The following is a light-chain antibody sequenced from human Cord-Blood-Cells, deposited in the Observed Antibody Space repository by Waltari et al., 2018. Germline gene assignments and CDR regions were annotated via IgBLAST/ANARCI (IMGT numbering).Light chain of an antibody. V-gene: IGKV1-12*01. CDR3: QQANSVPGT. CDR1: HGISSW. CDR2: AAS. J-gene: IGKJ1*01. Sequence: DIQLTQSPSSVSAPVAVTVTITWRASHGISSWLAWNQQKPGKAPKLLISAASSLQSVVPSTFSGSGSGKDFNHTISCLQPEDFAAYDGQQANSVPGTFGEGTKVEI.